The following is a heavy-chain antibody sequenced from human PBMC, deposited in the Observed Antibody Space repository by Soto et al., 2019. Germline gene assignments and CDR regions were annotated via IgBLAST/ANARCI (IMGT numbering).Heavy chain of an antibody. J-gene: IGHJ3*02. V-gene: IGHV1-18*01. CDR3: ARARLGGMWTFDI. Sequence: ASVKVSCKASGYTFTSYGISWVRQAPGQGLEWMGWISAYNGNTNYAQKLQGRVTMTTDTSTSTVYMELSSLRSEDTAVYYCARARLGGMWTFDIWGQGTMVTVSS. CDR2: ISAYNGNT. CDR1: GYTFTSYG. D-gene: IGHD1-20*01.